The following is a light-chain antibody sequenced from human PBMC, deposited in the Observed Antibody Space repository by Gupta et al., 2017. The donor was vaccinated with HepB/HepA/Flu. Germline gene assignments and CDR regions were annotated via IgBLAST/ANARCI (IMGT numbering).Light chain of an antibody. V-gene: IGLV1-40*01. J-gene: IGLJ2*01. CDR2: GNN. Sequence: QSVLTQPPSVSGAPGQRVTISCTGSSSNIGADYDVNWYQHLPGTASKRLIYGNNKRPSGVPDRFSGSKSGTSASLAITGLQAEDEADYHCQSYDSSLSGGIFGGGTKLTVL. CDR3: QSYDSSLSGGI. CDR1: SSNIGADYD.